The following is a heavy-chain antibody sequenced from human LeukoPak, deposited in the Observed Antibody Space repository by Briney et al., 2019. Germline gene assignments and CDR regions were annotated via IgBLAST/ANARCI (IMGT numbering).Heavy chain of an antibody. CDR1: GGTFSSYA. CDR3: ARDYDSSGYYVYGY. J-gene: IGHJ4*02. Sequence: ASVKVSRKASGGTFSSYAISWVRQAPGQGLERMGWISAYNGNTNYAQKLQGRVTMTRDTSTSTAYMELRSVRSQGTAVYYCARDYDSSGYYVYGYWGQGTLVTVSS. V-gene: IGHV1-18*01. CDR2: ISAYNGNT. D-gene: IGHD3-22*01.